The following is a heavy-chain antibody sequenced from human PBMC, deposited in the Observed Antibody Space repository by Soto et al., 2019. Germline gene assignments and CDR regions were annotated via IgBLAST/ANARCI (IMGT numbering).Heavy chain of an antibody. CDR3: ARSPNGAVTTIYFDY. CDR2: IIPILGIA. Sequence: ASVKVSCKASGGTFSSYTISWVRQAPGQGLEWMGRIIPILGIANYAQKFQGRVTITADKSTSTAYMELSSLRSEDTAVYYCARSPNGAVTTIYFDYWGQGTLVTVSS. CDR1: GGTFSSYT. J-gene: IGHJ4*02. V-gene: IGHV1-69*02. D-gene: IGHD4-17*01.